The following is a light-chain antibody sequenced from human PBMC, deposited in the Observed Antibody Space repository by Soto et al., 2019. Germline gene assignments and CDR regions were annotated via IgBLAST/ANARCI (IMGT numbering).Light chain of an antibody. V-gene: IGKV3-15*01. CDR1: QNISRS. CDR2: GTS. J-gene: IGKJ1*01. CDR3: HPYNGWPRT. Sequence: EIVMTQSPVTLSVSPGERDTLSCMASQNISRSLAWYQQKPGQGPSLLIYGTSTRAGGVPARFSGGGSGTEFTLTITSLQSEDFAVYYCHPYNGWPRTVGQVTKVEIK.